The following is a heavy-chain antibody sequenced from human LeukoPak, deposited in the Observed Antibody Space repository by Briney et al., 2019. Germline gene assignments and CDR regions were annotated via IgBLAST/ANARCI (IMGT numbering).Heavy chain of an antibody. CDR3: ARVRWAAAGTLNYYYYYYMDV. CDR1: GASISTYY. J-gene: IGHJ6*03. D-gene: IGHD6-13*01. CDR2: IYYSGST. V-gene: IGHV4-59*12. Sequence: PSETLSLTCSVSGASISTYYWSWIRQPPGKGLEWIESIYYSGSTYYNPSLKSRVTISVDTSKNQFSLKLSSVTAADTAVYYCARVRWAAAGTLNYYYYYYMDVWGKGTTVTVSS.